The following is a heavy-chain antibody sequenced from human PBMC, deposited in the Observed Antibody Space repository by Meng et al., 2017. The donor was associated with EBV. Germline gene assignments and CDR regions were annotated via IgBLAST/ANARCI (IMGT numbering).Heavy chain of an antibody. Sequence: QVQLVPSAAEVKKPGPSVKVSCKTSGGPFRNYAISWVRQAPGQGLEWLGGFLPTLGAPNYAQKFHGRVSITADESTSTHYMDLSSLRSEDTAVYYCASESGRGYTPDYWGQGTLVTVSS. CDR2: FLPTLGAP. V-gene: IGHV1-69*01. J-gene: IGHJ4*02. CDR1: GGPFRNYA. CDR3: ASESGRGYTPDY. D-gene: IGHD3-10*01.